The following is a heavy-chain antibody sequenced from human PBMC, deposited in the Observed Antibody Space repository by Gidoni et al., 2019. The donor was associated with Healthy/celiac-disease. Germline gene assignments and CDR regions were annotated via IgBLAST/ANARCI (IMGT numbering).Heavy chain of an antibody. Sequence: QVQLVQSGAEVKKPGFPVKVSCKASGGPFSSYAISWVRQPPGQGLEWMGGIIHIFGTANYAQKFQGRVTITADKSTSTAYMELSSLRSEDTAVYYCARDRGYSSSWDRGWYFDLWGRGTLVTVSS. CDR3: ARDRGYSSSWDRGWYFDL. V-gene: IGHV1-69*06. CDR1: GGPFSSYA. D-gene: IGHD6-13*01. J-gene: IGHJ2*01. CDR2: IIHIFGTA.